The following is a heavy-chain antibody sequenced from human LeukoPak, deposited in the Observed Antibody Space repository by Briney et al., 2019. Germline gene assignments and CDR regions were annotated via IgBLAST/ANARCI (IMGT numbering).Heavy chain of an antibody. Sequence: GGSLRLSCAASGLHFSGTAMSWVRQAPGKGLEWVSAISHDGMNAYYVDSVKGRFTISRDNSKKTVSLEMSSLTAADTGVYYCAKDGAQYSSGPECDPRGQGALVTVSP. CDR3: AKDGAQYSSGPECDP. V-gene: IGHV3-23*01. CDR2: ISHDGMNA. J-gene: IGHJ5*02. D-gene: IGHD6-19*01. CDR1: GLHFSGTA.